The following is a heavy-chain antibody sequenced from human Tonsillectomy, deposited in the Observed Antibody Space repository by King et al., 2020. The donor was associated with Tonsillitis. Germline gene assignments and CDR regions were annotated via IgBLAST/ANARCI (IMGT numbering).Heavy chain of an antibody. CDR3: ARGYYDFWSGYMDV. D-gene: IGHD3-3*01. V-gene: IGHV3-7*01. Sequence: QLVQSGGGLVQPGGSLRLSCAASGFTFSSYWMSWVRQAPGKGLEWVANIKQDGSEKYYVDSVKGRFTISRDNAKNSLYLQMNSLRAEDTAVYYCARGYYDFWSGYMDVWGQGTTVTVSS. J-gene: IGHJ6*02. CDR1: GFTFSSYW. CDR2: IKQDGSEK.